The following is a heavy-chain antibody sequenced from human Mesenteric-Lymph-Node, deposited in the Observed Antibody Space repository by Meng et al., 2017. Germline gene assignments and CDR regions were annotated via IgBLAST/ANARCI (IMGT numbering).Heavy chain of an antibody. CDR1: GFTFSSYE. CDR3: AKVGESSGWYKEAPCYFDY. CDR2: IYRDGST. J-gene: IGHJ4*02. D-gene: IGHD6-19*01. V-gene: IGHV3-53*01. Sequence: GGSLRLSCAASGFTFSSYEMNWVRQAPGKGLGWVSLIYRDGSTYYADSVKGRFTISRDNAKNTLYLQMNSLRAEDTAVYYCAKVGESSGWYKEAPCYFDYWGQGTLVTVSS.